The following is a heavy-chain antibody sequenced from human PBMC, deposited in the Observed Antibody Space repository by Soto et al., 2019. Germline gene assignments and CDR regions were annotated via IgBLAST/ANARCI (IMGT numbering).Heavy chain of an antibody. Sequence: GGSLILSCAASGFTFSSYAMSWGRQAPWKGLEWVAAISGDGGNTYYADSVKGRFTISRDNSKNTLYLQMNSLRAEDTAVYYCARDSTIFGRAFDIWGQGTMVTVS. CDR2: ISGDGGNT. D-gene: IGHD3-3*01. V-gene: IGHV3-23*01. J-gene: IGHJ3*02. CDR3: ARDSTIFGRAFDI. CDR1: GFTFSSYA.